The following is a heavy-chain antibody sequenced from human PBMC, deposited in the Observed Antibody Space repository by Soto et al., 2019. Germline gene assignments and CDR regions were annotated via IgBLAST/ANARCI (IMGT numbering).Heavy chain of an antibody. J-gene: IGHJ4*02. CDR3: AREAGYQDTIGQQLPDC. CDR1: GFTFSNYG. V-gene: IGHV3-33*01. CDR2: IWYDASNR. D-gene: IGHD6-13*01. Sequence: QVQLVESGGGVVQPGGSLRLSCAASGFTFSNYGMHWVRQAPGKGLEWVAGIWYDASNRYYADSVKGRSIISRDNSKNMLYLQMNSLRADDPAVYYCAREAGYQDTIGQQLPDCWGQGIMVTVSS.